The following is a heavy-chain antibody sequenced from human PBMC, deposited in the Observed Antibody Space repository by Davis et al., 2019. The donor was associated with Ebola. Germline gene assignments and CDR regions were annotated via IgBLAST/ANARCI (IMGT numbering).Heavy chain of an antibody. V-gene: IGHV4-34*01. CDR2: VNDGGGG. CDR3: ARVGLSSGWTFDS. J-gene: IGHJ4*02. CDR1: GESFSGYY. D-gene: IGHD6-19*01. Sequence: MPGGSLRLSCAVYGESFSGYYWSWIRQSPEKGLEWIGEVNDGGGGTYNPSLKSRVTISLDKLRNQFSLKLNSVTAADTAVYYCARVGLSSGWTFDSWGQGTLVIVSS.